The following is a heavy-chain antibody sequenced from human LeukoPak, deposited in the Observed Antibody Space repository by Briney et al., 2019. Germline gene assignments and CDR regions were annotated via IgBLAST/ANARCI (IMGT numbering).Heavy chain of an antibody. CDR1: GGTFSSYT. CDR3: ARDRDCSGGSCYEYSYYYYGMDV. D-gene: IGHD2-15*01. J-gene: IGHJ6*02. CDR2: IIPILGIA. Sequence: EASVKDSCKASGGTFSSYTISWVRQAPGQGLEWMGRIIPILGIANYAQKFQGRVTITADKSTSTAYMELSSLRSEDTAVYYCARDRDCSGGSCYEYSYYYYGMDVWGQGTTVTVSS. V-gene: IGHV1-69*04.